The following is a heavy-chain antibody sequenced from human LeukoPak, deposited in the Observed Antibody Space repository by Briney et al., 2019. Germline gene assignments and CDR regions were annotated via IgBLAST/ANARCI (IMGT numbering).Heavy chain of an antibody. Sequence: PSETLSLTCTVSGGSISSSSYYWGWIRQPPGKGLEWIGSIYYSGSTYYNPSLKSRVTISVDTSKNQFSLKLSSVTAADTAVYYCASGPIAVAGLGTFDPRGQGTLVTVSS. J-gene: IGHJ5*02. CDR1: GGSISSSSYY. D-gene: IGHD6-19*01. CDR3: ASGPIAVAGLGTFDP. CDR2: IYYSGST. V-gene: IGHV4-39*07.